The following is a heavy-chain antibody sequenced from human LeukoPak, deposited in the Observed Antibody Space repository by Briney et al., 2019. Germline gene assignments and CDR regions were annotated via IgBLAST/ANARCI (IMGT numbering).Heavy chain of an antibody. D-gene: IGHD1-26*01. CDR3: ARVRGSYYGVRAFDI. CDR1: GGSFSGYY. CDR2: INHSGST. V-gene: IGHV4-34*01. J-gene: IGHJ3*02. Sequence: SETLSLTCAVYGGSFSGYYWSWIRQPPGKGLEWIGEINHSGSTNYNPSLKSRVTISVDTSQNQFSLRPSSVTAAATAVYYCARVRGSYYGVRAFDIWGQGTMVTVSS.